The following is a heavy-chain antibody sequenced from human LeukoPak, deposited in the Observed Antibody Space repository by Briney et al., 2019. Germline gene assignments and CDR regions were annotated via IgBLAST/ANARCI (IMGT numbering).Heavy chain of an antibody. D-gene: IGHD4-17*01. CDR3: ARAFYGEAFDY. Sequence: PSQTLSLTCTVSGGSISSGSYYWSWIRQPAGKGLEWIGRIYTSGSTNYNPSLKSRVTISVDTSKNQFSLKLSSVTAADTAVYYCARAFYGEAFDYWGQGTLVTVSS. V-gene: IGHV4-61*02. J-gene: IGHJ4*02. CDR2: IYTSGST. CDR1: GGSISSGSYY.